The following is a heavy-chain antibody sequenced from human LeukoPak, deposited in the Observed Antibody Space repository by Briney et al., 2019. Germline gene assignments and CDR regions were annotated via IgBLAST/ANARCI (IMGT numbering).Heavy chain of an antibody. CDR2: IYHSGST. Sequence: SQTLSLTCAVSGGSISSGDYPWSWIRQPPGKGLEWIGHIYHSGSTYYNPSLKSRVTISVDRSKNQFSLKLSSVTAADTAVYYCARGPNYSSGWFVFDYWGQGTLVTVSS. CDR3: ARGPNYSSGWFVFDY. D-gene: IGHD6-19*01. V-gene: IGHV4-30-2*01. J-gene: IGHJ4*02. CDR1: GGSISSGDYP.